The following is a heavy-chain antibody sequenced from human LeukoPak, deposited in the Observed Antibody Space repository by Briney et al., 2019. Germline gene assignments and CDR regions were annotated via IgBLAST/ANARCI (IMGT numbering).Heavy chain of an antibody. CDR2: IGPYNGNI. V-gene: IGHV1-18*01. J-gene: IGHJ4*02. CDR1: GYTFTSYG. D-gene: IGHD3-10*01. Sequence: ASVKVSCKASGYTFTSYGISWVRQAPGQGLEWMGWIGPYNGNINYAQNLQGRVTMTTDTSTSTAYMELGSLGSDDTAVYYCARDQDSLVRGVIGYWGQGTLVTVSS. CDR3: ARDQDSLVRGVIGY.